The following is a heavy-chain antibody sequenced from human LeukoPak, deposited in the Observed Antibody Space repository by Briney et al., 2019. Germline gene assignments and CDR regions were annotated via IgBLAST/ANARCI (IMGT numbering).Heavy chain of an antibody. J-gene: IGHJ4*02. CDR2: IKGKPDGGTT. D-gene: IGHD3-3*01. CDR3: TTGSDLDY. V-gene: IGHV3-15*01. Sequence: GGSLRLACAASGFTVSNAWMSWVRQAPGEGLELVGRIKGKPDGGTTDYAAPVKGKFTLSRDDSKNTPYLQMNRLQTEDTAVYYCTTGSDLDYWGQGTLVTVSS. CDR1: GFTVSNAW.